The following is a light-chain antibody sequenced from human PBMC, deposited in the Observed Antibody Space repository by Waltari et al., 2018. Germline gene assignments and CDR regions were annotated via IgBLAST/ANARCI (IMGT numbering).Light chain of an antibody. Sequence: SALTQPASVSGSPGQSITISCTGARTDVGDYNSVSWYQQIPGKAPKVIIYDVTKRPSGVSNRFSGSKSGNSASLSISGLQAEDEAHYYCCSYAGRSTWVFGGGTKVTVL. J-gene: IGLJ3*02. CDR2: DVT. CDR3: CSYAGRSTWV. CDR1: RTDVGDYNS. V-gene: IGLV2-23*02.